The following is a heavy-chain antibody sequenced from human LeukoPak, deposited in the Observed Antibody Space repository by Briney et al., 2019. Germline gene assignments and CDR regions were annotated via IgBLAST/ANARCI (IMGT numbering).Heavy chain of an antibody. CDR3: ARDSRISRNYYYGMDV. V-gene: IGHV3-15*01. J-gene: IGHJ6*02. CDR1: GFTFTYAW. Sequence: GGSLRLSCAASGFTFTYAWMSWVRQAPGKGLEWVGRIKTKTKTHGGTTDYAAPVKGRFTISRDDSKNTLYLQMNSLRAEDTAVYYCARDSRISRNYYYGMDVWGQGTTVTVSS. CDR2: IKTKTKTHGGTT. D-gene: IGHD2/OR15-2a*01.